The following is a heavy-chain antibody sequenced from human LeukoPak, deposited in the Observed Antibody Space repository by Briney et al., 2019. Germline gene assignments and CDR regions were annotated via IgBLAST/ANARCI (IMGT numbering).Heavy chain of an antibody. V-gene: IGHV3-33*01. J-gene: IGHJ4*02. D-gene: IGHD2-2*01. CDR3: ARADCSSSSCPSKFDY. CDR1: GFIFSNYG. Sequence: PGGSLRLSCVASGFIFSNYGLHWVRQAPGKGLEWVAVIWYDGSRKYYADSVKGRFTISRDDSKNTLYLQMNSLRVVDTAVYYCARADCSSSSCPSKFDYWGQGTLVTVSS. CDR2: IWYDGSRK.